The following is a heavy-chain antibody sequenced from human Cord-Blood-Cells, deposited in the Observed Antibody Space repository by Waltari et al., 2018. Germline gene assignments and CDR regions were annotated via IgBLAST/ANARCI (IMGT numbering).Heavy chain of an antibody. CDR2: IYYSGST. V-gene: IGHV4-39*01. J-gene: IGHJ6*02. Sequence: QLQLQESGPGLVKPSETLSLTCTVSGGSISSSSYYWGWIRQPPGKGLEWIGSIYYSGSTYYNPSLKSRVTISVDTSKNQFSLKLSSVTAADTAVYYCARAGYSSSYYYYGMDVWDQGTTVTVSS. CDR1: GGSISSSSYY. D-gene: IGHD6-13*01. CDR3: ARAGYSSSYYYYGMDV.